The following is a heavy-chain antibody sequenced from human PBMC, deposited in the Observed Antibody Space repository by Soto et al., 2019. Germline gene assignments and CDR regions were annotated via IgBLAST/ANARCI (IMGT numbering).Heavy chain of an antibody. CDR3: ARAVAVPADFDY. V-gene: IGHV1-3*01. CDR1: GYTFTGYA. D-gene: IGHD2-2*01. CDR2: INAGNGNT. Sequence: ASVKVSCKASGYTFTGYAMHWVRQAPGQRLEWMGWINAGNGNTKYSQKFQGRVTNTRDTSASTAYMELSSLRSEDTAVYYCARAVAVPADFDYWGQGTLVTVSS. J-gene: IGHJ4*02.